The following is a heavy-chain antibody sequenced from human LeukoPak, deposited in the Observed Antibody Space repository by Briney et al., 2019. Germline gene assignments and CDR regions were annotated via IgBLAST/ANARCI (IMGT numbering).Heavy chain of an antibody. CDR2: IYYSGST. Sequence: SETLSLTCTVSGGSISSSSYYWGWIRQPPGKGLEWIGSIYYSGSTYYNPSLKSRVTISVDTSKNQFSLKLSSVTAADTAVYYCARYGPIVGASPLDYWGQGTRVTVSS. J-gene: IGHJ4*02. CDR1: GGSISSSSYY. CDR3: ARYGPIVGASPLDY. V-gene: IGHV4-39*01. D-gene: IGHD1-26*01.